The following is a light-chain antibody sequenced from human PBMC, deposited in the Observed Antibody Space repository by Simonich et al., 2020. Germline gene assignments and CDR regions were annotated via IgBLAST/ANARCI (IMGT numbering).Light chain of an antibody. CDR2: CAS. J-gene: IGKJ1*01. CDR1: QSVLYSSNNKNY. V-gene: IGKV4-1*01. CDR3: QQYYSTPRT. Sequence: DIVMTQSPDSLAVSLGERATINCKSSQSVLYSSNNKNYLDWYQQKPGQPPKLLIYCASTRESGVPDRFSGSGSGTDFTLTISSLQAEDVAVYYCQQYYSTPRTFGQGTKVEIK.